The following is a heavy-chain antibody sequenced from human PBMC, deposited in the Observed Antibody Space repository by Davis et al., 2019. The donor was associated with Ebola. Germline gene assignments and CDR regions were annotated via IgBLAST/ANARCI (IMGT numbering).Heavy chain of an antibody. V-gene: IGHV3-23*01. CDR1: GFTFSTYS. J-gene: IGHJ4*02. D-gene: IGHD1-26*01. CDR3: ARDLGPWELGGKLGY. CDR2: ITGNSVYT. Sequence: GESLKISCSVPGFTFSTYSMSWVRQAPGEGLEWVSTITGNSVYTWYAESVKGRFTISRDNSKNTLYLQMNSLRVEDTAVYYCARDLGPWELGGKLGYWGQGTLVTVSS.